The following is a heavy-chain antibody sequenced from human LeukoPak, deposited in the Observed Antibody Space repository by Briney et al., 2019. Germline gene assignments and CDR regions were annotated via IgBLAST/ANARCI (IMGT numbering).Heavy chain of an antibody. CDR3: ARDLVVTTSWHAFDL. D-gene: IGHD2-21*02. CDR1: GFTVGYNY. V-gene: IGHV3-53*01. Sequence: GGSLRLSCAASGFTVGYNYMSGVRQAPGKGLEGVAVFYTGGTRQYADSVKGRFTISRDNSKNTLYLQMDNLRADDTAVYYCARDLVVTTSWHAFDLWGQGTMVTVSS. J-gene: IGHJ3*01. CDR2: FYTGGTR.